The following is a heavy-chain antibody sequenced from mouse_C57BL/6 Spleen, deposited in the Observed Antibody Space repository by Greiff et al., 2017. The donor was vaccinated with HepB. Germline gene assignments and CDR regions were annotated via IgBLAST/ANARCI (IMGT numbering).Heavy chain of an antibody. CDR2: IYPGSGST. CDR1: GYTFTSYW. V-gene: IGHV1-55*01. Sequence: QVQLQQPGAELVKPGASVKMSCKASGYTFTSYWITWVKQRPGQGLEWIGDIYPGSGSTNYNEKFKSKATLTVDTSSSTAYMRISSLTSEDSAVYYCARHYDYDAVVEYIDVWGTGTTVTVSS. D-gene: IGHD2-4*01. CDR3: ARHYDYDAVVEYIDV. J-gene: IGHJ1*03.